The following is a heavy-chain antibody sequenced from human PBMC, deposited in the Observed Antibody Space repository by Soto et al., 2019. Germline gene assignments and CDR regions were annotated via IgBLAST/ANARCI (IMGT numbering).Heavy chain of an antibody. Sequence: PGGSLRLSCAASGFTFSRYSMNWVRQAPGRGLEWVSSISSSSSYIYYADSVKGRFTISRDNAKNSLYLQMNSLRAEDTAVYYCASYTGITGTQDYWGQGTLVTVSS. J-gene: IGHJ4*02. V-gene: IGHV3-21*01. CDR1: GFTFSRYS. CDR2: ISSSSSYI. D-gene: IGHD1-7*01. CDR3: ASYTGITGTQDY.